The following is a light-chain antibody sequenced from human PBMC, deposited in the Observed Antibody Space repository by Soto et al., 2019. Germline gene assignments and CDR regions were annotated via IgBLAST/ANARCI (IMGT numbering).Light chain of an antibody. CDR3: QQYGSSPLT. V-gene: IGKV3-20*01. CDR1: QSVRSNY. Sequence: EIVLTQSPDTLSLSPGERATLSCRASQSVRSNYVAWYQQKPGQAPRFLIDAASSRATSIPDRFSGGWSGTYFTLTISRLEPEDFAVYYWQQYGSSPLTFGGGTKVEIK. CDR2: AAS. J-gene: IGKJ4*01.